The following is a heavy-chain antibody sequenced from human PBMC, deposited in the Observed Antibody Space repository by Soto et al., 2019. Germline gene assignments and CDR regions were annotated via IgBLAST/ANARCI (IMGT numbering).Heavy chain of an antibody. D-gene: IGHD1-1*01. Sequence: QVQVVQSGAEVKKPGASVKISCKASGYSFTTYAMHWVRQAPGQRLEWMAWINGGNGNTKYSQKFQDRVTITRDTSANIAYMALSSLRSEDSAVYYCARGKGMEENYYYHGMDVWGQGTTVSVSS. CDR1: GYSFTTYA. J-gene: IGHJ6*02. CDR2: INGGNGNT. V-gene: IGHV1-3*01. CDR3: ARGKGMEENYYYHGMDV.